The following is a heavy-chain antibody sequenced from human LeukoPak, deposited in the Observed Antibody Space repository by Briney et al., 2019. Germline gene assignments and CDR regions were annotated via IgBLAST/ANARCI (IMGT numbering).Heavy chain of an antibody. D-gene: IGHD6-19*01. Sequence: QTGGSLRLSCVASGFTFSSYSINWVRQAPGKGLEWIAYISRNSDTIFYADSVKGRFTVSRDNAKNSLYLQMNSLRGEHTALYYCARDRYFLISVSGTIDYWGQGTLVTVSS. V-gene: IGHV3-48*01. CDR2: ISRNSDTI. J-gene: IGHJ4*02. CDR3: ARDRYFLISVSGTIDY. CDR1: GFTFSSYS.